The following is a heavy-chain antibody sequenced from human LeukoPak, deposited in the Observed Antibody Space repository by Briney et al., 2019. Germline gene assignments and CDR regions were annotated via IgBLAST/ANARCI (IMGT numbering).Heavy chain of an antibody. CDR2: INPNADIT. D-gene: IGHD3-22*01. CDR1: GYTFTGYC. J-gene: IGHJ4*02. Sequence: GASVKVSCKASGYTFTGYCVHWVRQAPGQGLEWIGRINPNADITAYAQKFQGRVTVTRDTSINTAYMELSSLGSGDTAVYYCVRSRLDGYDSGGYLYYFDYWGQGTLVTVSS. CDR3: VRSRLDGYDSGGYLYYFDY. V-gene: IGHV1-2*06.